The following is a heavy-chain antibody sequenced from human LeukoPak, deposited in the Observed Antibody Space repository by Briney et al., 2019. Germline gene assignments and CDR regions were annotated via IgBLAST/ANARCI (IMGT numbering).Heavy chain of an antibody. J-gene: IGHJ5*02. D-gene: IGHD3-22*01. CDR2: TYYRSKWYS. Sequence: PSQTLSLTCAISGDSVSSNSAAWNWFRQSPSRGLEWLGRTYYRSKWYSDYAVSVKSRITINPDTSKNQFSLQLNSVTPEDTAVYYCAREEDYYEPLDPWGQGTLVTVSS. V-gene: IGHV6-1*01. CDR1: GDSVSSNSAA. CDR3: AREEDYYEPLDP.